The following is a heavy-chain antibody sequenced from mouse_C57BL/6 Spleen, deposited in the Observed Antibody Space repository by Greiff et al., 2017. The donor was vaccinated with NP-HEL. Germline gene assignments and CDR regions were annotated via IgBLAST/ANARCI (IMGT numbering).Heavy chain of an antibody. Sequence: EVKVVESEGGLVQPGSSMKLSCTASGFTFSDYYMAWVRQVPEKGLEWVANINYDGSSTYYLDSLKSRFIISRDNAKNILYLQMSSLKSEDTATYYCARDRGLGFYYFDYWGQGTTLTVSS. J-gene: IGHJ2*01. D-gene: IGHD4-1*01. CDR3: ARDRGLGFYYFDY. CDR1: GFTFSDYY. CDR2: INYDGSST. V-gene: IGHV5-16*01.